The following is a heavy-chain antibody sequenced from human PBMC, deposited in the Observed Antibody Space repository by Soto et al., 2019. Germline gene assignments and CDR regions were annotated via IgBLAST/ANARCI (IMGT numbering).Heavy chain of an antibody. CDR3: ARDRGYYYYYGMDV. V-gene: IGHV3-30-3*01. Sequence: LRLSCAASGFTFSSYAMHWVRQAPGKGLEWVAVISYDGSNKYYADSVKGRFTISRDNSKNTLYLQMNSLRAEDTAVYYCARDRGYYYYYGMDVWGQGTTVTVSS. CDR1: GFTFSSYA. CDR2: ISYDGSNK. J-gene: IGHJ6*02.